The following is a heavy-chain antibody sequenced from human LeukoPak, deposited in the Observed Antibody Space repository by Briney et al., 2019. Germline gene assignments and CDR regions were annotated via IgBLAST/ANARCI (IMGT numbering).Heavy chain of an antibody. CDR3: ARRGNYYDSSGYVYYYYYYYMDV. D-gene: IGHD3-22*01. J-gene: IGHJ6*03. Sequence: SETLSLTCTVSGGSISSSSYYWSWIRQPPGKGLEWIGYIYYSGSTYYNPSLKSRVTISVDTSKNQFSLKLSSVTAADTAVYYCARRGNYYDSSGYVYYYYYYYMDVWGKGTTVTVSS. V-gene: IGHV4-61*05. CDR1: GGSISSSSYY. CDR2: IYYSGST.